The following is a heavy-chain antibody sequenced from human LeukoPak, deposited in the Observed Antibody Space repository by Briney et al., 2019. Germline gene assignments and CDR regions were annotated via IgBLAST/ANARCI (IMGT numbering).Heavy chain of an antibody. J-gene: IGHJ3*02. Sequence: SETLSLTCTVSGYSISSSSYYWGWIRQPPGKGLEWIASICHSGSTYYNPPLKSRITISVDTSKNQFSLKLSSVTAADTALYYCARAKKQWLGLGAFDIWGQGTMVTVSS. CDR3: ARAKKQWLGLGAFDI. D-gene: IGHD6-19*01. CDR2: ICHSGST. CDR1: GYSISSSSYY. V-gene: IGHV4-39*01.